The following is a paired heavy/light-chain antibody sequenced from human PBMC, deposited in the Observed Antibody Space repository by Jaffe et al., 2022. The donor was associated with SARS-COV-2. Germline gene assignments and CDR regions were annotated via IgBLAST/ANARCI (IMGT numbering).Heavy chain of an antibody. CDR3: TRPVNPSGYNDDWFEP. Sequence: EVQLLESGGGLVQPGGSLRLSCAASGFSFNRYWIHWVRQVPGKGLLWVSRINSDGTITTYADSAKGRFTISRDNAKNTVYLEMNSLRAEDTAVYYCTRPVNPSGYNDDWFEPWGQGTLVTVSS. CDR1: GFSFNRYW. V-gene: IGHV3-74*01. D-gene: IGHD3-3*01. CDR2: INSDGTIT. J-gene: IGHJ5*02.
Light chain of an antibody. CDR2: GNS. CDR3: QSYDRSLSCWL. J-gene: IGLJ3*02. Sequence: QSVLTQPPSVSGAPGQGVTISCTGSSSNIGAGSDVHWYQHFPGTAPKVLIYGNSHRPSGVPDRFSGSKSGTSASLAISGLQAEDEADYYCQSYDRSLSCWLFGGGTKLTVL. V-gene: IGLV1-40*01. CDR1: SSNIGAGSD.